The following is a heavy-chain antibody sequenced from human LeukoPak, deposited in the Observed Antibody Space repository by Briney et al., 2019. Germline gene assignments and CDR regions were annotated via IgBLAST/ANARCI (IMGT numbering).Heavy chain of an antibody. CDR2: ISSSSSSTI. Sequence: GGSLRLSCAASGFTFSSYIMSWVRQAPGKGLEWVSYISSSSSSTIYYADSVKGQFTISRDNAKNSLYLQMNSLRAEDTAVYYCAREGGDYGDYFDYWGQGTLVTVSS. J-gene: IGHJ4*02. D-gene: IGHD4-17*01. V-gene: IGHV3-48*04. CDR1: GFTFSSYI. CDR3: AREGGDYGDYFDY.